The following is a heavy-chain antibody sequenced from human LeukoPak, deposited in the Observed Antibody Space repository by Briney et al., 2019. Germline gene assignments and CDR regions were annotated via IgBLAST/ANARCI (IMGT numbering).Heavy chain of an antibody. CDR2: IYYSGST. V-gene: IGHV4-59*01. Sequence: SETLSLTCTVSGGSISGYYWSWIRQPPGKGLEWIGYIYYSGSTNYIPSLKSQVTISVDTSKNQFSLKLSSVTAADTAVYYCARFRLGHYYDSGGFDYWGQGTLVTVSS. D-gene: IGHD3-22*01. CDR1: GGSISGYY. J-gene: IGHJ4*02. CDR3: ARFRLGHYYDSGGFDY.